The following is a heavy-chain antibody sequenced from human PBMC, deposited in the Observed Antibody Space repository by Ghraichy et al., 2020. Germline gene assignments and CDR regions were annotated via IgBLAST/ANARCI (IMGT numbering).Heavy chain of an antibody. CDR3: ARGLEYNWNDLGY. Sequence: GESLNISCAASGFTVSNNYMNWVRQAPGKGLEWVSTIHSGVATYYADSVKGRFTISRDNSKNTLYLQMNSLRVEDTAVYYCARGLEYNWNDLGYWGQGILVTVSS. CDR2: IHSGVAT. J-gene: IGHJ4*02. V-gene: IGHV3-53*01. D-gene: IGHD1-20*01. CDR1: GFTVSNNY.